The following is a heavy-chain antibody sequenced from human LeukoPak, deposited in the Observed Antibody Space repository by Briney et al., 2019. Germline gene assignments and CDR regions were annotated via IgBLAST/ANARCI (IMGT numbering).Heavy chain of an antibody. Sequence: PSETLSLTCAVYGGSFSGYYWSWIRQPPGKGLEWIGEINHSGSTNYNPSLKSRVTISVDTSKNQFSLKLSSVTAADTAVYYCARLSGITGTKTHSWGMDVWGQGTTVTVSS. CDR3: ARLSGITGTKTHSWGMDV. J-gene: IGHJ6*02. CDR2: INHSGST. V-gene: IGHV4-34*01. D-gene: IGHD1-7*01. CDR1: GGSFSGYY.